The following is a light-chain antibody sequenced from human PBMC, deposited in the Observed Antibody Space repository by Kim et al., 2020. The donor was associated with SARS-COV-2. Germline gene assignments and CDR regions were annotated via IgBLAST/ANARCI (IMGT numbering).Light chain of an antibody. CDR3: ATWDDSLSGPV. V-gene: IGLV1-44*01. CDR2: NTE. CDR1: SSNIGRNI. Sequence: QSVLTQPPSVSGTPGQRVTISCSGGSSNIGRNIVNWYQQVPGTAPKLLIFNTEQRPSGVPDRFSGSKSGTSASLAISGLQSEDEGGYYCATWDDSLSGPVFGSGTKLTVL. J-gene: IGLJ2*01.